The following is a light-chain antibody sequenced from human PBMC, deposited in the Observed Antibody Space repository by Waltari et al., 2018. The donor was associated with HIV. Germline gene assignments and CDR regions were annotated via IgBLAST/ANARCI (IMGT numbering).Light chain of an antibody. CDR3: AAWDVSLRGAYV. V-gene: IGLV1-47*01. CDR1: RSDIGSNY. J-gene: IGLJ1*01. Sequence: QSVLTQPPSASGTPGQRVTISCSGARSDIGSNYVYWYQQLPGTAPKLLIYRNNQRPSGVPDRFSASKSGTSASLAISGLRSEDDADYYCAAWDVSLRGAYVFGTGTKVAVL. CDR2: RNN.